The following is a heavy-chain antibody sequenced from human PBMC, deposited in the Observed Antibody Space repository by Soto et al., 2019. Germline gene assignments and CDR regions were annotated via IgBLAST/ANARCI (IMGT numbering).Heavy chain of an antibody. V-gene: IGHV1-46*01. Sequence: QVQLVQSGAEVKKPGASVKVSCKASGYTLTTFFMHWVRQAPGQGLEWMGVINPGYPAGRSTTYAKKFPGRVNLTPDTAPGTVYMELSRLRSDDTAVYYCAREAIVAGATTGMDVWGQGTTVTVSS. CDR2: INPGYPAGRST. D-gene: IGHD1-26*01. J-gene: IGHJ6*02. CDR1: GYTLTTFF. CDR3: AREAIVAGATTGMDV.